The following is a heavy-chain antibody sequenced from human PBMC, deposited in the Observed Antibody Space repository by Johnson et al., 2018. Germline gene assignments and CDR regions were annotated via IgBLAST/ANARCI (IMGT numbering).Heavy chain of an antibody. CDR2: IIPIFGPT. Sequence: QVQLVESGAEVKKPGSSVKVSCKASGGTFSSYAISWVRQAPGQGLEWMGGIIPIFGPTNYAQKFQGRVTITADESTSTAYMDLSGLRSEDTAVYYCAREGIAAAGENYYYYGMDGWGQGTTVTVSS. D-gene: IGHD6-13*01. CDR1: GGTFSSYA. CDR3: AREGIAAAGENYYYYGMDG. V-gene: IGHV1-69*01. J-gene: IGHJ6*02.